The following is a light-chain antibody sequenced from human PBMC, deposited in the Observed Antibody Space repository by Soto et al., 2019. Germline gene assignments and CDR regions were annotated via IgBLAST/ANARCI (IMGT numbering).Light chain of an antibody. CDR2: EVT. V-gene: IGLV2-8*01. CDR3: SSHACSNNSVV. J-gene: IGLJ2*01. Sequence: QSALTQPPSASGSPGQSVTISCTGTSSDVGGYNYVSWYQHHPGKAPKLMIYEVTKRPSGVPDRFSGSKSGNTASLTVSGLQAEDEADYYCSSHACSNNSVVFGGGTKVTVL. CDR1: SSDVGGYNY.